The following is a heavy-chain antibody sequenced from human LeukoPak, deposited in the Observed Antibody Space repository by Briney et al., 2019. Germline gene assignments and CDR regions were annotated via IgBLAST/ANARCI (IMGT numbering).Heavy chain of an antibody. J-gene: IGHJ5*02. Sequence: GGSLRLSCAASGFTFNNYGMSWVRQAPGKGLQWVSAISRSGDSTYYADSVKGRFTISRDNSKNTLYLQINSLKADDTAVYYYTNRPGWFDPWGQGTLVTVSS. V-gene: IGHV3-23*01. CDR3: TNRPGWFDP. CDR2: ISRSGDST. CDR1: GFTFNNYG. D-gene: IGHD1-14*01.